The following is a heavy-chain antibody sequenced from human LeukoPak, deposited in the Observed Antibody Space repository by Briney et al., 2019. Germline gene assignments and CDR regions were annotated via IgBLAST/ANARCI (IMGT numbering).Heavy chain of an antibody. CDR3: ARVLGIAVAGSFWAAFDI. CDR1: GYTFTSYG. J-gene: IGHJ3*02. V-gene: IGHV1-69*04. Sequence: ASVKVSCKASGYTFTSYGISWVRQAPGQGLEWMGRIIPILGIANYARKFQGRVTITADKSTSTAYMELSSLRSEDTAVYYCARVLGIAVAGSFWAAFDIWGQGTMVTVSS. CDR2: IIPILGIA. D-gene: IGHD6-19*01.